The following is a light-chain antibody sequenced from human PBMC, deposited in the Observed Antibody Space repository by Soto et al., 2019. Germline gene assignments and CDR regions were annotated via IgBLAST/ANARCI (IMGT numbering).Light chain of an antibody. CDR1: SSDVGNDTY. V-gene: IGLV2-14*01. J-gene: IGLJ1*01. Sequence: QSVLTQPASVSVSTGQSITISCTGTSSDVGNDTYVSWYQQHPGKAPQLMIFQVSNRASGVSNRFSGSKSGDTASLTISGLQAEDEADYYCSSYTTISTLYVFGTGIKVTVL. CDR3: SSYTTISTLYV. CDR2: QVS.